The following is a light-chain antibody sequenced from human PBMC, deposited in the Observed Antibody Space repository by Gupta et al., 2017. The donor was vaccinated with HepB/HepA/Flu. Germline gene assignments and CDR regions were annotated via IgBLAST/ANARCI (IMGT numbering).Light chain of an antibody. CDR3: ATWDDSRSGYV. J-gene: IGLJ1*01. V-gene: IGLV1-47*01. CDR1: SSNIGSNY. Sequence: QSVLTQPPSASGTPGQRVTISCSGSSSNIGSNYVYWYQQFPGTAPKLLIYRNNQRPSGVPDRFSGSKSGTSASLAISGLLSDDEADYYCATWDDSRSGYVFGNGTNVTVL. CDR2: RNN.